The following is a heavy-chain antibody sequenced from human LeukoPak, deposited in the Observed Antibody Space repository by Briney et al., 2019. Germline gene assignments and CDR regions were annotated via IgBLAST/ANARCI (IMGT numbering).Heavy chain of an antibody. CDR1: GITFSSYA. J-gene: IGHJ4*02. Sequence: GRSLRLSCAASGITFSSYAMHWVRQAPGKGLEWVAVISYDGSNKYYADSVKGRFTISRDNSKNTLYLQMNSLRAEDTAVYYCAREEDGDGYNFGNFFYWGQGTLVTVSS. CDR2: ISYDGSNK. V-gene: IGHV3-30*04. CDR3: AREEDGDGYNFGNFFY. D-gene: IGHD5-24*01.